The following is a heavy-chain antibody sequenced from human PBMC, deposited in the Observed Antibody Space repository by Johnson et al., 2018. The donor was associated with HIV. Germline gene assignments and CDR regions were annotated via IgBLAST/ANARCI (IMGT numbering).Heavy chain of an antibody. CDR3: AFESGSYFRHAFDV. CDR1: GFTFDAYA. J-gene: IGHJ3*01. Sequence: VQLVESGGGLVQPGRSLRLSCAASGFTFDAYAMHWVRQAPGKGLEWVSGLSWNSGSKGYADSAKGRFTISRDNAKNSLYLQMNSLRSEDTAVYSCAFESGSYFRHAFDVWGQGTMVTVSS. V-gene: IGHV3-9*01. CDR2: LSWNSGSK. D-gene: IGHD1-26*01.